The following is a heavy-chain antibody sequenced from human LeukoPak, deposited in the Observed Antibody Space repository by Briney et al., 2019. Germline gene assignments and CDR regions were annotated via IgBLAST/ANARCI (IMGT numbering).Heavy chain of an antibody. CDR2: IKPDGSEK. D-gene: IGHD3/OR15-3a*01. Sequence: GGSLRLSCAASGFTFSTYWMSWVRQAPGKGLEWVADIKPDGSEKYYVDSVEGPFTISRDNATHSLYLHTNSPRAKDTAVYYCVRVTWTGLAYWGQGTLVTVSS. CDR3: VRVTWTGLAY. J-gene: IGHJ4*02. V-gene: IGHV3-7*01. CDR1: GFTFSTYW.